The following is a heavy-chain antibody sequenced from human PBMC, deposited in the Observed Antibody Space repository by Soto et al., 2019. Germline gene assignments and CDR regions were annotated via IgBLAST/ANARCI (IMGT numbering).Heavy chain of an antibody. CDR1: GGSFSGYY. J-gene: IGHJ5*01. Sequence: QVQLRQWGAGLLKPSETLSLTCAVSGGSFSGYYWTWIRQPPGKGLEWVGEINHSGSTTYNQSLRSRLTISGAMSNNQSSRQSSSVTAADTAVYYCARARNRGRRPFDSWGQGILVTVSS. V-gene: IGHV4-34*01. CDR2: INHSGST. CDR3: ARARNRGRRPFDS.